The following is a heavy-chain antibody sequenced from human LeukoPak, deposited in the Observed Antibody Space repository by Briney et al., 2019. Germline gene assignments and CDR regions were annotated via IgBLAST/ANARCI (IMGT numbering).Heavy chain of an antibody. D-gene: IGHD6-19*01. CDR1: GFTFGSCG. J-gene: IGHJ4*02. CDR3: AKDGVWQSYYFDY. V-gene: IGHV3-30*02. CDR2: IRNDGSNR. Sequence: GGSLRLSCAASGFTFGSCGMHWVRQAPGKGLEWVTFIRNDGSNRYYVDSVKGRFTISRDNSKNTVFLQMNSLRAEDTAIYYCAKDGVWQSYYFDYWGQGTLVTVSS.